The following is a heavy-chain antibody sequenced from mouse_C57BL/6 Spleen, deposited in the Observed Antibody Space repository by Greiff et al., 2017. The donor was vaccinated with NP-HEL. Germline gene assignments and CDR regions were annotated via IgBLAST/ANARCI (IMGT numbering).Heavy chain of an antibody. J-gene: IGHJ2*01. CDR1: GYTFTSYW. D-gene: IGHD1-1*01. CDR3: ARDIHYYGSSYKNY. CDR2: IHPNSGST. V-gene: IGHV1-64*01. Sequence: VQLQQSGAELVKPGASVKLSCKASGYTFTSYWMHWVKQRPGQGLEWIGMIHPNSGSTNYNEKFKSKATLTVDKSSSTAYMQLSSLTSEDSAVYDCARDIHYYGSSYKNYWGQGTTLTVSS.